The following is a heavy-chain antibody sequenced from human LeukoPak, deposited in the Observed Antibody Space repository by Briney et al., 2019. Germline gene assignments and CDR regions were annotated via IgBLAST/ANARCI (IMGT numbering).Heavy chain of an antibody. CDR2: ITSSSSHV. CDR1: GFTFSTYS. CDR3: ARAEMTTITFPDY. J-gene: IGHJ4*02. Sequence: GGSLRLSCAASGFTFSTYSMNWVRQAPWTGLEWVSSITSSSSHVYYADSVRGRFTISRDNARNSLYLQMNSLRAEDTAVYYCARAEMTTITFPDYWGQGTPVTVSS. D-gene: IGHD5-24*01. V-gene: IGHV3-21*01.